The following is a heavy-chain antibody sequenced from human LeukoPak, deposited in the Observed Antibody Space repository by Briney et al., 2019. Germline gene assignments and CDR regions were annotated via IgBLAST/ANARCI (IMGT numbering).Heavy chain of an antibody. J-gene: IGHJ4*02. CDR1: GGSISSSSYY. V-gene: IGHV4-39*01. D-gene: IGHD6-19*01. Sequence: SETLSLTCTVSGGSISSSSYYWGWIRQPPGKGLEWIGSIYYSGSTYYNPSLKSRVTISVDTSKNQFSLKLSSVTAADTAVHYCARHLLYSSGWYGYYFDYWGQGTLVTVSS. CDR3: ARHLLYSSGWYGYYFDY. CDR2: IYYSGST.